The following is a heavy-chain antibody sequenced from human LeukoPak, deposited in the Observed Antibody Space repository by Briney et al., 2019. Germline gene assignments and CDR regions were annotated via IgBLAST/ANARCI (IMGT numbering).Heavy chain of an antibody. CDR1: GGSISSYY. D-gene: IGHD3-10*01. V-gene: IGHV4-59*01. CDR2: IYYSGST. CDR3: ARFEAESGVDY. J-gene: IGHJ4*02. Sequence: PSETLSLTCTVSGGSISSYYWSWIRQPPGKGLEWIGYIYYSGSTNYNPSLKSRVTISVDTSKNQFSLKLSSVTAADTAVYYCARFEAESGVDYWGQGTLVTVSS.